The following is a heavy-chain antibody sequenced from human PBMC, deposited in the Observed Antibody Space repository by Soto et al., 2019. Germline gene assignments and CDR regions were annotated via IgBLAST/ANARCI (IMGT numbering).Heavy chain of an antibody. D-gene: IGHD6-19*01. CDR2: INAGNGNT. V-gene: IGHV1-3*01. CDR3: ARDLRIAVAGTRAFDY. J-gene: IGHJ4*02. CDR1: GYTFTSYA. Sequence: GASVKVSCKASGYTFTSYAMHWVRQAPGQRLEWMGWINAGNGNTKYSQKFQGRVTITRDTSASTAYMELSSLRSEDTAVYYCARDLRIAVAGTRAFDYWGQGTLVTVSS.